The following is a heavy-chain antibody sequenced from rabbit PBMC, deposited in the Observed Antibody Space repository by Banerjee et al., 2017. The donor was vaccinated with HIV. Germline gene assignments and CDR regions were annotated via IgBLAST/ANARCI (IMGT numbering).Heavy chain of an antibody. V-gene: IGHV1S7*01. CDR3: VREAGYGGYGDANL. D-gene: IGHD6-1*01. CDR1: GFDFSGYY. J-gene: IGHJ4*01. CDR2: IITPGRSA. Sequence: QSLEETGGGLGQPGGSLTLSCKASGFDFSGYYMNWVRQAPGKGLEWIGTIITPGRSAYYASWLKGRFTISSHNAQNTLYLQLNSLTAADTATYFCVREAGYGGYGDANLWGPGTLVTFS.